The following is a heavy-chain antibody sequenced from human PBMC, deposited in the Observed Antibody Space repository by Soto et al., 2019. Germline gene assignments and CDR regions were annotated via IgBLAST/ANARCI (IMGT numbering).Heavy chain of an antibody. CDR2: IDHSGYT. D-gene: IGHD3-3*01. CDR3: ARVRDWFDP. CDR1: GGSFSGYY. J-gene: IGHJ5*02. Sequence: NTSETLSLTCAVYGGSFSGYYWNWIRQPPGKGLEWIGEIDHSGYTNYNPSLKSRVTISVDTSKNQFSLRLTSVTAADTAVYYCARVRDWFDPWGQGTLVTVSS. V-gene: IGHV4-34*01.